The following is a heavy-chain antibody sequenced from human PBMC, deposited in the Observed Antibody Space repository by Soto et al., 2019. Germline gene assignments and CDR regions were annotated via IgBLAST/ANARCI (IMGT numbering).Heavy chain of an antibody. CDR1: GFTFSNHA. CDR2: ISGSGRIT. V-gene: IGHV3-23*01. CDR3: AKAAPFWSGYYDWPPNWDY. J-gene: IGHJ4*02. D-gene: IGHD3-3*01. Sequence: GGSLRLSCGASGFTFSNHAMSWVRQAPGKGLEWVSGISGSGRITVYADAVKGRFTISRDNVKSTLYLQLNSLRAEDTAVYYCAKAAPFWSGYYDWPPNWDYWGQGTLVTVS.